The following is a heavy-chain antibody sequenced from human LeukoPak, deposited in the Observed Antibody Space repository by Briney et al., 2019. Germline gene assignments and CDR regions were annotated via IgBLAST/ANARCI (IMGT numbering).Heavy chain of an antibody. CDR1: GFTFNSFS. D-gene: IGHD3-16*02. V-gene: IGHV3-23*01. CDR2: ISGSDGTS. J-gene: IGHJ4*02. CDR3: AKSLGVGGYTRYKGFDQ. Sequence: GGSLRLSCAASGFTFNSFSMNWVRQAPGKGLEWVSSISGSDGTSHYADFVKGRFTISRDNSKNTLYLQMNSLRAEDTAAYYCAKSLGVGGYTRYKGFDQWGQGTLVVVSS.